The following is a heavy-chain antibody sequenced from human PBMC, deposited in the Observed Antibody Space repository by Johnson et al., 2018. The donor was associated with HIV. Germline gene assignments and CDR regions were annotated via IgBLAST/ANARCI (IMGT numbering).Heavy chain of an antibody. V-gene: IGHV3-66*01. CDR1: GFTFSSYY. CDR3: ARGDYYDSSGYFSDAFDI. CDR2: LFSGGTT. D-gene: IGHD3-22*01. Sequence: VQLVESGGGVVQPGRSLRLSCAASGFTFSSYYMTWVRQAPGKGLEWISVLFSGGTTYYGDSVKGRFTISRDNAKNSLYLQMNSLRAEDTAKYYCARGDYYDSSGYFSDAFDIWGQGTMVTVSS. J-gene: IGHJ3*02.